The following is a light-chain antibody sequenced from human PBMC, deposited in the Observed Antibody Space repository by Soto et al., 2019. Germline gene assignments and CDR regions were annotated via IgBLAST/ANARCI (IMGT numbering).Light chain of an antibody. CDR1: SGHSSYA. V-gene: IGLV4-69*02. J-gene: IGLJ2*01. CDR2: LNSDGSH. CDR3: QTWGSGIHVV. Sequence: QSVLTQSPSASASLGASVKLTCTLSSGHSSYAIAWHQQQPEKGPRYLMKLNSDGSHSKGDAIPDRFSGSSSGAERYLTISSLQSEDEGDYYCQTWGSGIHVVFGGWTKLTVL.